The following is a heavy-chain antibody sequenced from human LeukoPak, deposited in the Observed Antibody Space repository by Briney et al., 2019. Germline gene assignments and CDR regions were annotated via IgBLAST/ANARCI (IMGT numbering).Heavy chain of an antibody. Sequence: PSETLSLTCTVSGYSISSGYYWGWIRQPPGKGLEWIGNIYNSGSTYYNPSLKSRVTISVDTSKNQFSLKLSSVIAADTALYYCARWAVVTANYFDYWGQGTLVTVSS. D-gene: IGHD2-15*01. V-gene: IGHV4-38-2*02. CDR1: GYSISSGYY. CDR2: IYNSGST. CDR3: ARWAVVTANYFDY. J-gene: IGHJ4*02.